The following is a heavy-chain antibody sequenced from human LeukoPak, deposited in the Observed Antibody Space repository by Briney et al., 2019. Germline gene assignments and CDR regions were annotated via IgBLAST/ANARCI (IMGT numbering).Heavy chain of an antibody. CDR3: AREGGFFRPLDY. Sequence: SETQSLTCGVSGGSVTSTNWWTWVRQPPGKGLEWIGEVHLDGRTNYNPSLESQLTISVDLSENHISLKLTSVTAADTAVYYCAREGGFFRPLDYSGQGTLVTVSS. CDR1: GGSVTSTNW. J-gene: IGHJ4*02. CDR2: VHLDGRT. D-gene: IGHD3-3*01. V-gene: IGHV4-4*02.